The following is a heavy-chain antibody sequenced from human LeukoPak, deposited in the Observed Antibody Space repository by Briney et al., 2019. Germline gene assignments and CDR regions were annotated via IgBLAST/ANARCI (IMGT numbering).Heavy chain of an antibody. CDR1: GFTFRSYD. D-gene: IGHD3-10*01. Sequence: RTGGSLRLSCAASGFTFRSYDMSWVRQAPGEGLEWVSSISGSGGSTYYADSVERRFHIYRHNSKNALYPQVHTLSAEDAAVLYCGKDLAGWVRGNFDYWGQGTLVTVSS. J-gene: IGHJ4*02. CDR3: GKDLAGWVRGNFDY. V-gene: IGHV3-23*01. CDR2: ISGSGGST.